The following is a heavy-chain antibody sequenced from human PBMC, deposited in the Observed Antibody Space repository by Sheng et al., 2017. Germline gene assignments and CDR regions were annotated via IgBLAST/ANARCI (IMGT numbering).Heavy chain of an antibody. Sequence: EVQLVESGGGLVQPGRSLRLSCAASGFTFDDYAMHWVRQAPGKGLEWVSGISWNSGSIGYADSVKGRFTISRDNAKNSLYLQMNSLRAEDMALYYCAKGXHDYGDFXAFDIWGQGTMVTVSS. J-gene: IGHJ3*02. CDR3: AKGXHDYGDFXAFDI. CDR2: ISWNSGSI. CDR1: GFTFDDYA. V-gene: IGHV3-9*03. D-gene: IGHD4-17*01.